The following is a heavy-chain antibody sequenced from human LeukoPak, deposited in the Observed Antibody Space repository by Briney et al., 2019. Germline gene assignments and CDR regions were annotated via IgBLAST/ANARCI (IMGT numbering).Heavy chain of an antibody. J-gene: IGHJ4*02. CDR3: ARDPPSAYTSPWFYFDY. D-gene: IGHD6-6*01. CDR2: TWCDGSNK. Sequence: GRSLRLSCAASGFTFTNYGMHWVRQAPGKGLEWVAVTWCDGSNKYYADSVKGRFTISRDNSKNTLYLQMNSLRAEDTAVYYSARDPPSAYTSPWFYFDYWGQGTLVTVSS. CDR1: GFTFTNYG. V-gene: IGHV3-33*01.